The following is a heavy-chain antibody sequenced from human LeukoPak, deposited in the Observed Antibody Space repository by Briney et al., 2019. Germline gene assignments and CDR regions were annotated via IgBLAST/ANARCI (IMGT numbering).Heavy chain of an antibody. Sequence: PGGSLRLSCAASGFTFSDYGMHWVRQAPGKGLEWVAFIRYDGNTKYYADSVKGRFTISRDNSKNTLYLQMNSLRPEDTAVYYCAKVRFCSGATCYPDDYGGQGTLVTVSS. D-gene: IGHD2-15*01. J-gene: IGHJ4*02. V-gene: IGHV3-30*02. CDR1: GFTFSDYG. CDR2: IRYDGNTK. CDR3: AKVRFCSGATCYPDDY.